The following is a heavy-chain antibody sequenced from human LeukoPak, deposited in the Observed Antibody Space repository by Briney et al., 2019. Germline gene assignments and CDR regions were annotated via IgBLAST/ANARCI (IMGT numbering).Heavy chain of an antibody. CDR3: AGDGYNSRRFFDY. CDR1: GYTFTGYY. V-gene: IGHV1-2*02. CDR2: INPNSGGS. D-gene: IGHD5-24*01. J-gene: IGHJ4*02. Sequence: ASVKVSCKASGYTFTGYYMHWVRQAPGQGLEWMGWINPNSGGSNYAQKFQGRVTMTSDTSINTAYMELSRLISDDTAVYYCAGDGYNSRRFFDYWGQGTLVTVSS.